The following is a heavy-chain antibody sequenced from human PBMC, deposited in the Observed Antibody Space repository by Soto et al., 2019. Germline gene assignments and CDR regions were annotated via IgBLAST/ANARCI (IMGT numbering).Heavy chain of an antibody. D-gene: IGHD1-26*01. Sequence: PGGSLRLSCAASGFGFSSFGMHWVRQAPGKGLGWVAVISYDGSDKYYADSVKGRFTISRDNSKNTLYLQVNSLRAEDTAVYYCAKDLGGNYYPSDYYFDYWGQGALVTVSS. CDR3: AKDLGGNYYPSDYYFDY. V-gene: IGHV3-30*18. J-gene: IGHJ4*02. CDR1: GFGFSSFG. CDR2: ISYDGSDK.